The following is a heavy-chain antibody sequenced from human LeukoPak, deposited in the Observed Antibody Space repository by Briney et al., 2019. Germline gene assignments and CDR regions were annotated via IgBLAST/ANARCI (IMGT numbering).Heavy chain of an antibody. CDR2: INTNTGNP. V-gene: IGHV7-4-1*02. CDR3: ARVVTMVRANWFDP. J-gene: IGHJ5*02. Sequence: ASVKVSCKASGYTFTSYAMNWVRRAPGQGLEWMGWINTNTGNPTYAQGFTGRFVFSLDTSVSTAYLQISSLKAEDTAVYYCARVVTMVRANWFDPWGQGTLVTVSS. D-gene: IGHD3-10*01. CDR1: GYTFTSYA.